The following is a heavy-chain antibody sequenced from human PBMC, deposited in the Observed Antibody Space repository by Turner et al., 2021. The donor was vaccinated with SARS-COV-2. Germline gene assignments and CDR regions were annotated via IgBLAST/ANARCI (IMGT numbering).Heavy chain of an antibody. J-gene: IGHJ3*02. Sequence: EVQLVESGGGLVQPGGSLRLSCAASCLTFSRYDMHWVRQSTGKGLEWASAIGTAGDTYYPGSVKGRFTISRENAKNSLYLQMNSLRAGDTAVYYCARATDYYDSSGYYHTGAFDIWGQGTMVTVSS. CDR1: CLTFSRYD. CDR3: ARATDYYDSSGYYHTGAFDI. D-gene: IGHD3-22*01. V-gene: IGHV3-13*04. CDR2: IGTAGDT.